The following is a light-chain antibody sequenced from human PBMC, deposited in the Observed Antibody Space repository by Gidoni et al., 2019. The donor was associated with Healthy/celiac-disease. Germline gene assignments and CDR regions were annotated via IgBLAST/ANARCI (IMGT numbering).Light chain of an antibody. CDR3: AAGDDSLNGPV. J-gene: IGLJ3*02. CDR1: SSNIGSKT. V-gene: IGLV1-44*01. CDR2: SNN. Sequence: QSVLTQPPSASGTPGQGVTISCSGSSSNIGSKTVNWYQQLPGTAPKLLIYSNNQRPSGVPDRFSGSPSGTSVSLAISGLQSEDEADYYCAAGDDSLNGPVFGGGTKLTVL.